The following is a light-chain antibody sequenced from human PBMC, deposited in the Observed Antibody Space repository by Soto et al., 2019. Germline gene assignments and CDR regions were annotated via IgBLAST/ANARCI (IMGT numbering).Light chain of an antibody. CDR3: QSYDSSLSAV. CDR1: RSNIGAGYD. V-gene: IGLV1-40*01. CDR2: GNS. J-gene: IGLJ7*01. Sequence: QPMLTQPPSVSGAPGQRVTISCTGSRSNIGAGYDVHWYQQLPGTAPKLLIYGNSNRPSGVPDRFSGSKSGTSASLAITGLQAEDEADYYCQSYDSSLSAVFGGGTQLTVL.